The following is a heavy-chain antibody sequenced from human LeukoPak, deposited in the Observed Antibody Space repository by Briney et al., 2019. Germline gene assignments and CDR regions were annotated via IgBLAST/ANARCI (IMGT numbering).Heavy chain of an antibody. Sequence: SETLSLTCAVSGGSISSYYWSWIRQPPGKGLEWIGYIYYGVTTNYNPSLKSRVAISLDTSKKQISLKVRSVTAADTAIYYCARLLADDWFDPWGQGTLVTVSS. CDR1: GGSISSYY. D-gene: IGHD6-13*01. CDR2: IYYGVTT. CDR3: ARLLADDWFDP. V-gene: IGHV4-59*08. J-gene: IGHJ5*02.